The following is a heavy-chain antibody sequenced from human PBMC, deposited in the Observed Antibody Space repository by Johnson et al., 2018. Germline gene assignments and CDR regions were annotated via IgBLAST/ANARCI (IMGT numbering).Heavy chain of an antibody. CDR2: INAGNGNT. D-gene: IGHD5-12*01. J-gene: IGHJ6*03. Sequence: QVQLVQSGAEVKKPGASVKVSCKASGYTFTSYAMHWVRQAPGQRLEWMGWINAGNGNTKYSQKFQGRVTITRDTSASTAYMELSSLRSEDTAVYYCARTLGYDFPYYYYMDVWGKGTTVTVSS. CDR1: GYTFTSYA. V-gene: IGHV1-3*01. CDR3: ARTLGYDFPYYYYMDV.